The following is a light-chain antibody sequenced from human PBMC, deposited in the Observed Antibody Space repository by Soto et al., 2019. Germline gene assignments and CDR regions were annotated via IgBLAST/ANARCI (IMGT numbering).Light chain of an antibody. V-gene: IGKV3-11*01. J-gene: IGKJ4*01. Sequence: EIVMTQSPATLSLSPGERASRSCRASQSVSSNLAWYQQKPGQAPRLLIFGASTRATSIPARFSGSGSGTDFTLTISSLGPEDFAVYYCQQRSNWPPTFGGGTKVDIK. CDR3: QQRSNWPPT. CDR1: QSVSSN. CDR2: GAS.